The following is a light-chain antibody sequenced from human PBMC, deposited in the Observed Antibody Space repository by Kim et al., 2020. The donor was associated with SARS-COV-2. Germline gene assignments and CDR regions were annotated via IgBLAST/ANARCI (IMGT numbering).Light chain of an antibody. V-gene: IGLV3-25*03. CDR1: ALPKQY. Sequence: SSELTQPPSVSVSPGQTARITCSGDALPKQYAYWYQQKPGQAPVLVIYKDSERPSGIPERFSGSSSGTTVTLTISGVQAEDEADYYCQSADSSGTYVVFGGGTQLTVL. CDR3: QSADSSGTYVV. J-gene: IGLJ2*01. CDR2: KDS.